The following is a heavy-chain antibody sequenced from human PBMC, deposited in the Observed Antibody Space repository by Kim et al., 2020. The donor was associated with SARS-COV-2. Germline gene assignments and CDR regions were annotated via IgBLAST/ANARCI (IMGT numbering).Heavy chain of an antibody. V-gene: IGHV3-33*01. Sequence: GGSLRLSCAASGFTFSSYGMHWVRQAPGKGLEWVAVIWYDGSNKYYADSVKGRFTISRDNSKNTLYLQMNSLRAEDTAVYYCARDPSRDYYDSSGYLDYWGQGTLVTVSS. CDR3: ARDPSRDYYDSSGYLDY. D-gene: IGHD3-22*01. CDR1: GFTFSSYG. J-gene: IGHJ4*02. CDR2: IWYDGSNK.